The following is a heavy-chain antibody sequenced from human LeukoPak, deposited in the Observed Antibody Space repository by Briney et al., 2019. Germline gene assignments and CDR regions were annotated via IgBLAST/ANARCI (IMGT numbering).Heavy chain of an antibody. CDR1: GYTFTSYD. J-gene: IGHJ5*02. CDR2: MNTNSGNT. Sequence: ASVKVSCKASGYTFTSYDINLVRQATGQGLEWMGWMNTNSGNTGYAQKFQGRVTMTRNTSISTAYMELSSLRSEDTAVYYCARGMYSGSWYNWFDPWGQGTLVTVSS. D-gene: IGHD6-13*01. CDR3: ARGMYSGSWYNWFDP. V-gene: IGHV1-8*01.